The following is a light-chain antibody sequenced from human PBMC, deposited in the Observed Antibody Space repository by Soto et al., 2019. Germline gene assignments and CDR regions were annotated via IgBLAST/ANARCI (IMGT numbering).Light chain of an antibody. CDR3: QPYNNWPRT. Sequence: EIVMTQSPATLSVSPGERATISCRASQSVSSNLAWYQQKPGQAPKLLIYSASTRATGIPARFSGSGSGTEFTLTISSLQSEDFAVYYCQPYNNWPRTFGQGTKVEIK. J-gene: IGKJ1*01. V-gene: IGKV3-15*01. CDR1: QSVSSN. CDR2: SAS.